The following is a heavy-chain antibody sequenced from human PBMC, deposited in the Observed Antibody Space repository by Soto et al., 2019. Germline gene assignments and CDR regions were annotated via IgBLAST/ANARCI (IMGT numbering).Heavy chain of an antibody. V-gene: IGHV3-23*01. J-gene: IGHJ4*02. Sequence: GGSLRLSCAASGFTFSSYAMSWVRQAPGKGLEWVSAISGSGGSTYYADSVKGRFTISRDNSKNTLYLQMNSLRAEDTAVYYCANSRMVRGALFTPFDYPGQATLVTLSS. CDR3: ANSRMVRGALFTPFDY. D-gene: IGHD3-10*01. CDR2: ISGSGGST. CDR1: GFTFSSYA.